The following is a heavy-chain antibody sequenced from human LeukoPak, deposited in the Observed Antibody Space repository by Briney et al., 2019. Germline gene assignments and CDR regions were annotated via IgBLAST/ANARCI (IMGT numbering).Heavy chain of an antibody. J-gene: IGHJ3*02. CDR2: INHSGST. D-gene: IGHD3-22*01. CDR1: GGSFSGYY. Sequence: SETLSLTCAVYGGSFSGYYWSWIRQPPGKGLEWIAEINHSGSTNYNPSLKSRVTISVDTSKNQFSLKLSSVTAADTAVYYCATYYYDSSGPDDAFDIWGQGTMVTVSS. CDR3: ATYYYDSSGPDDAFDI. V-gene: IGHV4-34*01.